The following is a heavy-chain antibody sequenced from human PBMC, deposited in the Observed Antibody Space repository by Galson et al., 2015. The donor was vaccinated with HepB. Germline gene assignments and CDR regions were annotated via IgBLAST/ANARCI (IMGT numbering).Heavy chain of an antibody. CDR1: GYTFTSYG. D-gene: IGHD6-19*01. CDR2: ISAYNGNT. CDR3: ARPVEYSSGWYYFDY. J-gene: IGHJ4*02. Sequence: SVKVSCKASGYTFTSYGISWVRQAPGQGLVWMGWISAYNGNTNYAQKLQGRVTMTTDTSTSTAYMELRSLRSDDTAVYYCARPVEYSSGWYYFDYWGQGTLVTVSS. V-gene: IGHV1-18*04.